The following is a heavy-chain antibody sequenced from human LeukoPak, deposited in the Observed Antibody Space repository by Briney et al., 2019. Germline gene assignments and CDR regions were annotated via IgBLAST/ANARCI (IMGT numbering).Heavy chain of an antibody. CDR1: GFTFSSCA. D-gene: IGHD6-19*01. CDR3: AKNFGCGWKYYFDY. V-gene: IGHV3-23*01. J-gene: IGHJ4*02. Sequence: GGSLRLSCAASGFTFSSCAMSWVRRAPGKGLEWVSVISGSGGSTYYADSVKGRFSISRDNSKNTFSLQMNTLRAEDTAVYYCAKNFGCGWKYYFDYWGQGTLVTVSS. CDR2: ISGSGGST.